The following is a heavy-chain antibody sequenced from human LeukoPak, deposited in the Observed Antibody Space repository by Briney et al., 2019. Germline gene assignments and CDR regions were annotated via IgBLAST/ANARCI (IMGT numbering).Heavy chain of an antibody. Sequence: ASVKVSCKASGYTFTGYYMHWVRQAPGQGLEWMGWINPNSGGTNYAQKFQGRVTMTGDTSISTAYMELSRLRSDDTAVYYCARDLVAVTETDYWGQGTLVTVSS. J-gene: IGHJ4*02. CDR2: INPNSGGT. CDR3: ARDLVAVTETDY. CDR1: GYTFTGYY. V-gene: IGHV1-2*02. D-gene: IGHD6-19*01.